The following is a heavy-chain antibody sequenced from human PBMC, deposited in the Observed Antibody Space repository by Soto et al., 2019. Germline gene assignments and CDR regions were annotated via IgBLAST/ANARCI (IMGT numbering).Heavy chain of an antibody. CDR1: GFTFSSYA. J-gene: IGHJ4*02. D-gene: IGHD3-10*01. Sequence: PGGSLRLSCAASGFTFSSYAMSWVRQAPGKGLEWVSAISGSGGSIFYADSVKARFPISRENSNNPLYLQLNGLRAEDTAFFYCAKDVSAKWLGDNPFDYWGQGPLVTVSS. CDR3: AKDVSAKWLGDNPFDY. CDR2: ISGSGGSI. V-gene: IGHV3-23*01.